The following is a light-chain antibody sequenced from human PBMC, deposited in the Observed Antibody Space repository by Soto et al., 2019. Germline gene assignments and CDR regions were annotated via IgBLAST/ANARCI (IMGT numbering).Light chain of an antibody. CDR2: AAS. CDR1: QSVSSN. Sequence: EIVITQSPATLSVSPGERATLSCRASQSVSSNLAWYQQKPGQGPRLLIYAASTRATGIPARFSGSGSGTEFTLTISSLQSEDFAVYYCQQYNNWPPITFGPGTKVDIK. V-gene: IGKV3-15*01. CDR3: QQYNNWPPIT. J-gene: IGKJ3*01.